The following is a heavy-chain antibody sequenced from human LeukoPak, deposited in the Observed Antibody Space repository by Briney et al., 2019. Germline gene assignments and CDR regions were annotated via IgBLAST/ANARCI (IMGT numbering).Heavy chain of an antibody. CDR2: IYHSGST. J-gene: IGHJ6*02. D-gene: IGHD6-19*01. Sequence: PSETLSLTCTVSGGSISSYYWSWIRQPPGKGLEWIGYIYHSGSTDYNPSLKSRVTISVDTSKNQFSLKLSSVTAADTAVYYCARILPVAGTYYYYYGMDVWGQGTTVTVSS. CDR1: GGSISSYY. CDR3: ARILPVAGTYYYYYGMDV. V-gene: IGHV4-59*12.